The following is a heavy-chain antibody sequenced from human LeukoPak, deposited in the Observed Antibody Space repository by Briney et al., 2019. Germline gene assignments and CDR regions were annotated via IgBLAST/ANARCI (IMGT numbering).Heavy chain of an antibody. Sequence: SETLSLTCAVYGGSFSGYYWSWIRQPPGKGLEWIGEINHSGSTNYNPSLKSRVTISVDTSKNQFSLKLSSVTAADTAVYYCARSLNLRNIAAAVHWGQGTLVTVSS. CDR3: ARSLNLRNIAAAVH. J-gene: IGHJ4*02. CDR2: INHSGST. CDR1: GGSFSGYY. V-gene: IGHV4-34*01. D-gene: IGHD6-13*01.